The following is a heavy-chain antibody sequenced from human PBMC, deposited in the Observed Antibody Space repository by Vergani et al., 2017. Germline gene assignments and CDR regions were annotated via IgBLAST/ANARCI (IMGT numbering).Heavy chain of an antibody. CDR1: GFTVSSNY. Sequence: EVQLVESGGGLIQPGGSLRLSCAASGFTVSSNYMSWVRKAPGKGLEWVSVIYSGGSTYYADSVKGRFTISRDNSKNTLYLQMNSLRAEDTAVYYCASGATTSLQYYYYGMDVWGQGTTVTVSS. J-gene: IGHJ6*02. CDR2: IYSGGST. V-gene: IGHV3-53*01. CDR3: ASGATTSLQYYYYGMDV. D-gene: IGHD1-26*01.